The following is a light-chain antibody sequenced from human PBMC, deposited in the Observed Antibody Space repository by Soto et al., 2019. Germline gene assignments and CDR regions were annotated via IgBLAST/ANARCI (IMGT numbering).Light chain of an antibody. J-gene: IGKJ5*01. CDR1: QSIGTW. Sequence: DIQMTQSPPTLSASVGDRVTITCRASQSIGTWLAWYQHRPGKAPSLLIYDASTLRSGVPSRFSGSGSGTEFTLTISSLQADDFATYYCQQSDTYPLTLGQGTRLDIK. CDR3: QQSDTYPLT. V-gene: IGKV1-5*01. CDR2: DAS.